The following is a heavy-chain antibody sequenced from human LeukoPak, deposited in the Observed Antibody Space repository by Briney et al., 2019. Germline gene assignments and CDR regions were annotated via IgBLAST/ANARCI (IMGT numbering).Heavy chain of an antibody. Sequence: GGSLRLSCSASGFTFSSYVMTWVRQAPGQGLEWVSAISGSGDDTYYADSVKGRFTISRDNSKNTLYLQMNSLRAEDTAVYYCAKKEAMIRGVPYYYDFWGQGTLVTVSS. D-gene: IGHD3-10*01. V-gene: IGHV3-23*01. J-gene: IGHJ4*02. CDR1: GFTFSSYV. CDR3: AKKEAMIRGVPYYYDF. CDR2: ISGSGDDT.